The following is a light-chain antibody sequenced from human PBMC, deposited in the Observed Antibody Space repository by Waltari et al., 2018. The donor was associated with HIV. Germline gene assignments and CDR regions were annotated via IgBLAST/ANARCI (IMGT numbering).Light chain of an antibody. CDR2: EVI. CDR1: SSDVGDNNI. Sequence: QSALPQPPPPSGPPGQPVTIPSTGPSSDVGDNNIVSWYQQHPGKAPKLMIYEVIKRPPGVPNRFSGSKSGNTASLTVSGLQAEDEADYYCSSYAGSNNNVVFGGGTKLTVL. J-gene: IGLJ2*01. CDR3: SSYAGSNNNVV. V-gene: IGLV2-8*01.